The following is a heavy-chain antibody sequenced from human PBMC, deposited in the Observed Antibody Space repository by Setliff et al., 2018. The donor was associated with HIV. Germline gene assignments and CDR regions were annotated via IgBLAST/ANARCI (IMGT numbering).Heavy chain of an antibody. CDR3: ARDGAFVWGTYRYQGFDH. J-gene: IGHJ4*02. D-gene: IGHD3-16*02. V-gene: IGHV1-3*01. CDR1: GYIFSNSA. Sequence: ASVKVSCKASGYIFSNSAMHWVRQVPGPRLEWMGWINAGDGNTKYSQNIQGRVSITRDTSATTVYMELSRLRSEDTAVYYCARDGAFVWGTYRYQGFDHWGQGALVTSPQ. CDR2: INAGDGNT.